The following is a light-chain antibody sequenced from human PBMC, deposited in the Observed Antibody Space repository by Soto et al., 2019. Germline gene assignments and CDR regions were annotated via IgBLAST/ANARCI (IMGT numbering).Light chain of an antibody. J-gene: IGKJ1*01. V-gene: IGKV3-20*01. Sequence: EIVLTQSPGTLSLSPGERATLSCRASQSVSSSYLAWYQQKPGQAPRLLIYGASSRATGIPDRFSGSGSGKDFTFTISRLAPEDFAVYYCKQYGSSPWTFGQGTKV. CDR2: GAS. CDR1: QSVSSSY. CDR3: KQYGSSPWT.